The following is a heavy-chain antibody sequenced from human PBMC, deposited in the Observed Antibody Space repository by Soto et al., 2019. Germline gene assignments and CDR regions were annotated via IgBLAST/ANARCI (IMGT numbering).Heavy chain of an antibody. CDR1: GDSISSGYY. CDR3: ARDLVRGGPYYYYGMDV. CDR2: IYYSGST. Sequence: SETLSLTCTVSGDSISSGYYWSWIRQPPGKGLEWIGSIYYSGSTYYNPSLKSRVTISVDTSKNQFSLKLSSVTAADTAVYYCARDLVRGGPYYYYGMDVWGQGTTVTVSS. J-gene: IGHJ6*02. V-gene: IGHV4-38-2*02. D-gene: IGHD2-8*02.